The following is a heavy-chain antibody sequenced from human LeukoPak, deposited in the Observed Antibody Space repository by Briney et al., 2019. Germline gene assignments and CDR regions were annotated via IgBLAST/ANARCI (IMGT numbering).Heavy chain of an antibody. Sequence: SGGSLRLSCAASGFTFSSYAMHWVRQAPGKGLEWVAVISYDGSNKYYADSVKGRFTISRDNSKNTLYLQMNSLRAEDTAVYYCARDRYSSGWYGHFDYWGQGTLVTVSS. V-gene: IGHV3-30-3*01. CDR2: ISYDGSNK. J-gene: IGHJ4*02. CDR1: GFTFSSYA. D-gene: IGHD6-19*01. CDR3: ARDRYSSGWYGHFDY.